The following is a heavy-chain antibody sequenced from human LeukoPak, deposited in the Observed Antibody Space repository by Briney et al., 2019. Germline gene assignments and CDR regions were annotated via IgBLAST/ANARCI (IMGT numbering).Heavy chain of an antibody. J-gene: IGHJ4*02. CDR1: VFTFGEYA. CDR3: NRGSSHSYDSSGCLSV. CDR2: IRSKAYGGTT. V-gene: IGHV3-49*04. D-gene: IGHD3-22*01. Sequence: PGGSLRLSCTASVFTFGEYAMSWVRQAPGKGLEGVGFIRSKAYGGTTEYAASVKGRFNISRDDSKSTAYLQMNRLKTEDTAVYYCNRGSSHSYDSSGCLSVWGQGTLVTASS.